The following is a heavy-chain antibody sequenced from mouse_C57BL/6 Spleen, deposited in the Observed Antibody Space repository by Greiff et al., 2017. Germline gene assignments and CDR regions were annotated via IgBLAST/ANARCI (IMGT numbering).Heavy chain of an antibody. J-gene: IGHJ4*01. V-gene: IGHV1-7*01. D-gene: IGHD2-1*01. CDR1: GYTFTSYW. CDR3: ARSDGNYVGYAMDY. CDR2: INPSSGYT. Sequence: QVHVKQSGAELAKPGASVKLSCKASGYTFTSYWMHWVKQRPGQGLEWIGYINPSSGYTKYNQKFKDKATLTADKSSSKAYMQLSSLTYEDSAVYYCARSDGNYVGYAMDYWGQGTSVTVSS.